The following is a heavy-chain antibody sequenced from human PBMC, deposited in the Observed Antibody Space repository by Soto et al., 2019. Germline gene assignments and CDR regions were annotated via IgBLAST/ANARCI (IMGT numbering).Heavy chain of an antibody. Sequence: QVQLQESGPGLVKPSETLSLTCTVSGGSISSYYWSWIRQPPGKGLEWIGYIYYSGSTNYNPSLKSRVTISVDTSKNQFSLKLSSVTAADTAVYYCARQYYYDFRYFDLWGRGTLVTVSS. CDR1: GGSISSYY. J-gene: IGHJ2*01. V-gene: IGHV4-59*08. D-gene: IGHD3-22*01. CDR3: ARQYYYDFRYFDL. CDR2: IYYSGST.